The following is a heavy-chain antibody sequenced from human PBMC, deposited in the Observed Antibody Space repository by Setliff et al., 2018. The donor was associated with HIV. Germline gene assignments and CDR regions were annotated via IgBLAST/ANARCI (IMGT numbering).Heavy chain of an antibody. CDR1: GGSISNSDFY. CDR3: ARSYDSLYG. J-gene: IGHJ4*02. CDR2: IYYRGAT. V-gene: IGHV4-39*01. D-gene: IGHD3-22*01. Sequence: SETLSLTCTVSGGSISNSDFYWGWIRQSPGKGLEWIGSIYYRGATYYNPTLQSRVTISADTSKNQFYLKLTSVTAADTAIYYCARSYDSLYGWGQGVLVTVSS.